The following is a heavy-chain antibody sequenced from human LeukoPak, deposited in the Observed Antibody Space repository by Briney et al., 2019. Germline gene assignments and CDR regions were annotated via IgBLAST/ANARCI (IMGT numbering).Heavy chain of an antibody. CDR3: ARGPRYDYVWGSYESDFDY. D-gene: IGHD3-16*01. CDR1: GGSISSYY. Sequence: SETLSLTCTVSGGSISSYYWSWIRQPPGKGLEWIGYIYYSGSTNYNPSLKSRVTISVDTSKNQFSLKLSSVTAADTAVYYCARGPRYDYVWGSYESDFDYWGQGTLVAVSS. J-gene: IGHJ4*02. CDR2: IYYSGST. V-gene: IGHV4-59*08.